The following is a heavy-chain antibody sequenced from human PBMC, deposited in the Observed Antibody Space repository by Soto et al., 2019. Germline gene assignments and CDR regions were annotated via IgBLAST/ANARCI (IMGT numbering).Heavy chain of an antibody. Sequence: ASVKVSCKASGYIFTNYAIHWVRQAPGQRLEWMGWISGADGNTRYSPKFQGRLTISTDTSASTAYMELSSLRSEDTAVFYCARDRTTSGTRRFDYWGQGTLVTVSS. CDR1: GYIFTNYA. J-gene: IGHJ4*02. CDR3: ARDRTTSGTRRFDY. CDR2: ISGADGNT. D-gene: IGHD4-17*01. V-gene: IGHV1-3*01.